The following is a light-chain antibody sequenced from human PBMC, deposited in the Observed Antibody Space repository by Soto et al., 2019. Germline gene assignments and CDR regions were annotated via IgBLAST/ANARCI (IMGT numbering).Light chain of an antibody. V-gene: IGKV3-20*01. CDR3: QQYGRT. CDR2: AAS. J-gene: IGKJ5*01. CDR1: QSISTKY. Sequence: EIVLTQSPGTLSLSPGVRATLSCRASQSISTKYLAWYQQKPGQAPRLLLYAASNRVTGIPDRFSGSGSGTDFTLTINRLEPEDFALYYCQQYGRTFGQGTRLEIK.